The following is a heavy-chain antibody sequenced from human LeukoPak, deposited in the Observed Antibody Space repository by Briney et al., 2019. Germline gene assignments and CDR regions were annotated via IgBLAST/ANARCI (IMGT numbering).Heavy chain of an antibody. CDR3: AREFWSGNYNI. CDR1: GYTFTNYG. Sequence: ASVKVSCKASGYTFTNYGISWVRQAPGQGLERMGWISAYNGNTNYAHQLQGRVTMTTDASTRTAYMELRSLRSEDTAVYYCAREFWSGNYNIWGQGTLVTVSS. V-gene: IGHV1-18*01. J-gene: IGHJ4*02. D-gene: IGHD3-3*01. CDR2: ISAYNGNT.